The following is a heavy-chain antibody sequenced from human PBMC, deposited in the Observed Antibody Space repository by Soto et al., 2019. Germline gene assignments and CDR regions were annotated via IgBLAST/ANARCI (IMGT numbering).Heavy chain of an antibody. V-gene: IGHV3-7*01. CDR1: GFTFNTYW. Sequence: EVQLVASGGGLVQPGGSLRLSCAASGFTFNTYWMTWVRQTPGKGLEWVANMKQDGSEKYYVDSVKGRFTISRDNAKNSLYLQMNSLRAEDTAVYYCARALRGYGGYAFDYWGQGTLVPVSS. D-gene: IGHD5-12*01. CDR3: ARALRGYGGYAFDY. CDR2: MKQDGSEK. J-gene: IGHJ4*02.